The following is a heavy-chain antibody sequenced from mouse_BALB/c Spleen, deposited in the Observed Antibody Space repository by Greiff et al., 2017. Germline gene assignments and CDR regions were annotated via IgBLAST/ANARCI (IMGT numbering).Heavy chain of an antibody. CDR2: IDPANGNT. CDR1: GFNIKDYY. D-gene: IGHD2-14*01. V-gene: IGHV14-3*02. J-gene: IGHJ3*01. Sequence: VQLQQSGAELVRSGASVKLSCTASGFNIKDYYMHWVKQRPEQGLEWIGRIDPANGNTKYDPKFQGKATITADTSSNTAYLQLSSLTSEDTAVYYCARGEVRRGFAYWGQGTLVTVSA. CDR3: ARGEVRRGFAY.